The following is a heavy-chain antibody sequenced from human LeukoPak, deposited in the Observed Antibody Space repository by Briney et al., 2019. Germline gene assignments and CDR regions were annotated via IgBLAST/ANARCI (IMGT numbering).Heavy chain of an antibody. Sequence: GGSLRLPCAASGFNFIDYSMNWVRQAPGKGLEWISYIGISGGNTKYADSVKGRFTISRDKARNSLYLQMNSLRVEDTAMYYCARDHRYAFDNWGHGTLVTVSS. CDR1: GFNFIDYS. V-gene: IGHV3-48*01. J-gene: IGHJ4*01. D-gene: IGHD5-12*01. CDR2: IGISGGNT. CDR3: ARDHRYAFDN.